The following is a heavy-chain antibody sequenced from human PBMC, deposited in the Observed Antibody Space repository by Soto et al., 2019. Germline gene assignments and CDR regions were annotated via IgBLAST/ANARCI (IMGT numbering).Heavy chain of an antibody. CDR2: ISTGSINT. Sequence: GSLRLSCEVSWLTFNEYYMSLIRQAPGNGLEWIAYISTGSINTYYGDSVKGRFTISRDNAKNSLYLEMNNLRAEDTAVYFCAGMTIVQLYFEYLGQGTVVIVSS. D-gene: IGHD3-10*01. V-gene: IGHV3-11*01. CDR1: WLTFNEYY. J-gene: IGHJ4*02. CDR3: AGMTIVQLYFEY.